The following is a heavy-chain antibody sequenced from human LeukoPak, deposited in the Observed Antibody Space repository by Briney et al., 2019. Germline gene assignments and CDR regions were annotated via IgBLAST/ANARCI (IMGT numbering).Heavy chain of an antibody. D-gene: IGHD4-17*01. Sequence: SETLSLTCTVSGGSISSYCWSWIRQPPGKGLEWIGYIYYSGSTNYNPSLKSRVTISVDTSKNQFSLKLSSVTAADTAVYYCARVPRFSGDYVGAYYYYGMDVWGQGTTVTVSS. CDR1: GGSISSYC. CDR2: IYYSGST. J-gene: IGHJ6*02. CDR3: ARVPRFSGDYVGAYYYYGMDV. V-gene: IGHV4-59*01.